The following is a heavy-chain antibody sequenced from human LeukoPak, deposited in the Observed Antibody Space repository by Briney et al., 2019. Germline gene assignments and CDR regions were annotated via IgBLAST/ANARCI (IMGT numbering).Heavy chain of an antibody. CDR3: SRNGLVDFDY. CDR2: IRRRAYGGVA. Sequence: GQSLRLSCTTSGFAFDDFAMSWVRQPAGKWLEWVGFIRRRAYGGVAEYAASVKGRFIISRDDSKGIAYLQMNSLKTEDTAVYYCSRNGLVDFDYWGQGSRVIVSP. CDR1: GFAFDDFA. J-gene: IGHJ4*02. V-gene: IGHV3-49*04.